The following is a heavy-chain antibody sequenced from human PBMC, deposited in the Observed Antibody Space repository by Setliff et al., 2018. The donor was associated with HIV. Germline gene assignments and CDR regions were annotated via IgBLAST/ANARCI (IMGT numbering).Heavy chain of an antibody. CDR3: ARGITYSAYESVGYYFDY. D-gene: IGHD5-12*01. CDR1: DYTFTGYF. J-gene: IGHJ4*01. V-gene: IGHV1-2*02. CDR2: INPNSGGT. Sequence: GASVKVSCKASDYTFTGYFLNWVRQAPGQGLEWMGWINPNSGGTNYAQKFQGRVTMTRDTSISTAYMELSRLRSDDTAVYYCARGITYSAYESVGYYFDYWGHGTLVTVSS.